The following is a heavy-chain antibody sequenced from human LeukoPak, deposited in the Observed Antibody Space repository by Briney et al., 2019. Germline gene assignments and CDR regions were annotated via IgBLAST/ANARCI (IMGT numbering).Heavy chain of an antibody. CDR2: IYYSGST. D-gene: IGHD3-22*01. CDR1: GGSISSGGYS. J-gene: IGHJ3*02. Sequence: SETLSLTCAVSGGSISSGGYSWSWIRQPPGKGLEWIGYIYYSGSTYYNPSLKSRVTISVDTSKNQFSLKLSSVTAADTAVYYCARLINYYDSAYGKDAFDIWGQGTMVTVSS. V-gene: IGHV4-30-2*05. CDR3: ARLINYYDSAYGKDAFDI.